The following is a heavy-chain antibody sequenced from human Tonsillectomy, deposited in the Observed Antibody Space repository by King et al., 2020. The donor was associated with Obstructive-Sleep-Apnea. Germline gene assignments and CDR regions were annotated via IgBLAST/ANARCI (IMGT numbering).Heavy chain of an antibody. CDR3: RGEVDTAKYGMDV. J-gene: IGHJ6*02. D-gene: IGHD5-18*01. Sequence: EVQLVESGGGLVKPGGSLRLSCAASGFTFSNAWMSWVRQAPGKGLEWVGRIKSKTDGGTTDYAAPVKGRFTISRDDSKNTLYLQMNSLKTEDTAVYYCRGEVDTAKYGMDVWGQGTTVTVSS. V-gene: IGHV3-15*01. CDR1: GFTFSNAW. CDR2: IKSKTDGGTT.